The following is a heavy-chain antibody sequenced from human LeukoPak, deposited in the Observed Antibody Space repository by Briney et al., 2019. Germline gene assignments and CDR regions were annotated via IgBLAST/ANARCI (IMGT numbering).Heavy chain of an antibody. CDR1: GYTFTSYD. V-gene: IGHV1-8*01. CDR3: ARAEITMIDYYYMDV. D-gene: IGHD3-22*01. J-gene: IGHJ6*03. CDR2: MNPNSGNT. Sequence: AASVKLSCKASGYTFTSYDINWVRQATGQGREWMGWMNPNSGNTGYAQKFQGRVTMTRNTSISTAYMELSSLRSEDTAVYYCARAEITMIDYYYMDVWGKGTTVTVSS.